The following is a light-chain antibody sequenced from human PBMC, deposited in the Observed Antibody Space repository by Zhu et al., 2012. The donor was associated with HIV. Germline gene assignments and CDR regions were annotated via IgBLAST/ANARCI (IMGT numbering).Light chain of an antibody. CDR2: EAS. CDR3: QQYGYSPGT. Sequence: EIVMTQYPATLSASPGERATLYCRASQSVNTHLAWYRQKPGQAPRLLIYEASIRATGIPARFSGSGSGTDFTLTISRLEPEDFAMYYCQQYGYSPGTFGQGTKVEI. J-gene: IGKJ1*01. V-gene: IGKV3D-15*01. CDR1: QSVNTH.